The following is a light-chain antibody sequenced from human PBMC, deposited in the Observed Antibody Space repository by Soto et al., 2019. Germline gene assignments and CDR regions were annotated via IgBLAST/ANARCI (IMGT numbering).Light chain of an antibody. V-gene: IGKV3-11*01. CDR2: DTS. Sequence: ETVLTQSPATLSLSPGERATLSCRASQSVGKFLAWYQHKPGQAPRLLIYDTSNRATGIPARFSGSGSGTDFTLTINSLEPEDFAVYYCQQRRRWPPIFTFGPGTTVDIK. CDR3: QQRRRWPPIFT. J-gene: IGKJ3*01. CDR1: QSVGKF.